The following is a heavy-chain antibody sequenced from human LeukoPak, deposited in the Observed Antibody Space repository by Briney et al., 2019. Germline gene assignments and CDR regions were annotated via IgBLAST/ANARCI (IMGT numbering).Heavy chain of an antibody. CDR3: ARRITMVRGVIYLNWFDP. CDR2: IYHSGST. J-gene: IGHJ5*02. Sequence: PSETLSLTCAVSGGSISSGGYSWSWIRQPPGRGLEWIGYIYHSGSTYYNPSLKSRVTMSVDRSKNQFSLKLSSVTAADTAVYYCARRITMVRGVIYLNWFDPWGQGTLVTVSS. V-gene: IGHV4-30-2*01. CDR1: GGSISSGGYS. D-gene: IGHD3-10*01.